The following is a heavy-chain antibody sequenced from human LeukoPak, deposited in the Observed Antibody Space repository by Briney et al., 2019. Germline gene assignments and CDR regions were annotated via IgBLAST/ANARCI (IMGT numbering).Heavy chain of an antibody. CDR3: ARPTAGYSSSWPLGY. CDR1: GYSFTNYW. J-gene: IGHJ4*02. Sequence: GESLKISCKASGYSFTNYWIGWVRQMPGKGLEWMGIVYPGDSDTRYSPSFQGQVTISADKSISTAYLQWSSLKASDTAMYYCARPTAGYSSSWPLGYWGQGTLVTVSS. D-gene: IGHD6-13*01. CDR2: VYPGDSDT. V-gene: IGHV5-51*01.